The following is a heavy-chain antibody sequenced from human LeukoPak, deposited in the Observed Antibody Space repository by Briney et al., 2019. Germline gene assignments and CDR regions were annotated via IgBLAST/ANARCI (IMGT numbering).Heavy chain of an antibody. V-gene: IGHV3-30*04. Sequence: GGSLRLSCAASGFTFSSYAIHWVRQAPGKGLEWVAVISDDGRNEYYADSVKGRFTISRDNSKNTLYLQMNSLRAEDTAVYYCARDPPREWLKYYFDYWGQGTLVTVSS. J-gene: IGHJ4*02. CDR2: ISDDGRNE. D-gene: IGHD6-19*01. CDR3: ARDPPREWLKYYFDY. CDR1: GFTFSSYA.